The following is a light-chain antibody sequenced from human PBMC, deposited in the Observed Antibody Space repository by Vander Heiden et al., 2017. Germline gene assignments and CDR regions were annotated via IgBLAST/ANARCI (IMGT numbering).Light chain of an antibody. CDR2: SNN. CDR3: AAWDDSLNGHVV. Sequence: QSVLTQPPSASGTPVQRVTISCSGSSSNIGSNTVDWYQQLPGTAPKLLIYSNNQRPSGVPARFSGSKSGTSASLAISGLQSEDEADYYCAAWDDSLNGHVVFGGGTKLTVL. CDR1: SSNIGSNT. J-gene: IGLJ2*01. V-gene: IGLV1-44*01.